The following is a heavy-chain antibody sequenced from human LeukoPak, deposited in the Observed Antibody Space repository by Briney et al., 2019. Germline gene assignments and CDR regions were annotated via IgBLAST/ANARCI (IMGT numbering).Heavy chain of an antibody. CDR3: AKDSHGNYAEYFQH. J-gene: IGHJ1*01. V-gene: IGHV3-23*01. Sequence: GGSLRLSCAASGFPFSIYPMRGVRRAPGKGVEWVSAISGSGGSTYYADSVKGRFTSPRDNSKNTLYVQMNTPRAEDTAVYYCAKDSHGNYAEYFQHWGQGTLVTVSS. D-gene: IGHD4-17*01. CDR2: ISGSGGST. CDR1: GFPFSIYP.